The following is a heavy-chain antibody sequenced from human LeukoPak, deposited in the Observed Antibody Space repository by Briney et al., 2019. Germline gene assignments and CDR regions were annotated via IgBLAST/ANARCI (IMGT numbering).Heavy chain of an antibody. Sequence: PSETLSLTCTVSGDSISSYYWSWLRQPAGKGLEWFGSIFASGSTNYNPSLKSRVIMSVDTSTHQFSLQLSSVTAADTAVYYCARVYCSSSGKNAFDIWGQGTMVTVSS. D-gene: IGHD6-6*01. CDR1: GDSISSYY. CDR2: IFASGST. V-gene: IGHV4-4*07. J-gene: IGHJ3*02. CDR3: ARVYCSSSGKNAFDI.